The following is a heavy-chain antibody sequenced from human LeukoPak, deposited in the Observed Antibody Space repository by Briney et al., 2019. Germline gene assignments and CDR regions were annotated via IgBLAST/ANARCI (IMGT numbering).Heavy chain of an antibody. V-gene: IGHV4-31*03. CDR3: ARGIVVVPAAPNWFDP. J-gene: IGHJ5*02. CDR1: GGSISSGGYY. CDR2: IYYSGSA. D-gene: IGHD2-2*01. Sequence: SETLSLTCTVSGGSISSGGYYWRWIRQHPGKGLEWIGYIYYSGSAYYNPSLKSRVTISVDTSKNQFSLKLSSVTAADTAVYYCARGIVVVPAAPNWFDPWGQGTLVTVSS.